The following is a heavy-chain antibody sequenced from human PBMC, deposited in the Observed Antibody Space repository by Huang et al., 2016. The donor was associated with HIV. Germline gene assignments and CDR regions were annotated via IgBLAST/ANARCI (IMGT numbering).Heavy chain of an antibody. CDR3: ARYRLTGTFLDS. J-gene: IGHJ4*02. D-gene: IGHD3-9*01. CDR1: GYTFTTYS. V-gene: IGHV7-4-1*02. CDR2: INTKTGNP. Sequence: QVQLVQSGSELRKPGASVKVSCKASGYTFTTYSLIWVRQAPGQGLEWMGWINTKTGNPTYAQGFTGRFVFSLDTTVNTAYLQISSLKTDDTAKYFCARYRLTGTFLDSWGQGTQVTVPS.